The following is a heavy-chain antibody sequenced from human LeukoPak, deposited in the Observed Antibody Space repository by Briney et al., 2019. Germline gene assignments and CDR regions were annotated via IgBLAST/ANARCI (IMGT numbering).Heavy chain of an antibody. CDR2: ISAYNGNT. D-gene: IGHD2-15*01. V-gene: IGHV1-18*01. Sequence: GASVKVSCKASGYTFTSYVISWVRQAPGQGLEWMGWISAYNGNTNYAQKLQGRVTMTTDTSTSTAYMELRSLRSDDTAVYYCARVGNVAATPPVTFDPWGQGTLVTVSS. J-gene: IGHJ5*02. CDR3: ARVGNVAATPPVTFDP. CDR1: GYTFTSYV.